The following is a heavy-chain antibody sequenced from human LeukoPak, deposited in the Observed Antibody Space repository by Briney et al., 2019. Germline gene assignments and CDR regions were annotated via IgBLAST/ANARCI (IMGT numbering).Heavy chain of an antibody. V-gene: IGHV3-21*01. CDR1: GFTFSTYS. CDR2: ISSTSNYM. J-gene: IGHJ4*02. CDR3: ARDVIVGDITPPYYFDY. Sequence: GGSLRLSCAASGFTFSTYSMNWVRQAPGKGLEWVSSISSTSNYMFYADSVKGRFTISRDNAKNSLYLQMNSLRAEDTAVYYCARDVIVGDITPPYYFDYWGQGTLVTVSS. D-gene: IGHD1-26*01.